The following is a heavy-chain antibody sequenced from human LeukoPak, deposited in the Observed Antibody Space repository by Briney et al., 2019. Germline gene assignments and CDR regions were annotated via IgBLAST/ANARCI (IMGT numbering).Heavy chain of an antibody. CDR3: ARSRDQDWFDP. D-gene: IGHD3-10*01. V-gene: IGHV4-39*07. CDR1: GDSLSGSSYF. Sequence: SETLSLTCTVSGDSLSGSSYFWGWIRQTPGKGLEWIGNIYYSGITKYRPSLQSRVTVSVDTSKNQFSLKLNSMTAADTAVYYCARSRDQDWFDPWGQGTLVTVSS. CDR2: IYYSGIT. J-gene: IGHJ5*02.